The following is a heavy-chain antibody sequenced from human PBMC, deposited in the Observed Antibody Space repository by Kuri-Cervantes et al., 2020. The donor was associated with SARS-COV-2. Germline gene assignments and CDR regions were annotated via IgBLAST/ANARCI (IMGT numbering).Heavy chain of an antibody. CDR2: ISNSGSYT. CDR3: ARGGQQLPWNFDY. V-gene: IGHV3-11*06. Sequence: GESLKISCAASGFTFSGYYMTWIRQAPGKGLEWVSYISNSGSYTNYADSVKGRFTISRDNAKNSLYLQMSSLRGDDTAVYYCARGGQQLPWNFDYWGQGILVTVSS. D-gene: IGHD6-13*01. CDR1: GFTFSGYY. J-gene: IGHJ4*02.